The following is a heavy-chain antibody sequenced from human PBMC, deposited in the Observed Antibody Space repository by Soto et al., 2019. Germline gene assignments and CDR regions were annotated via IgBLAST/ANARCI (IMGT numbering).Heavy chain of an antibody. CDR2: VYYRGSI. CDR3: ARVTFTPNWFDS. V-gene: IGHV4-30-4*01. CDR1: GDSISSPEHY. Sequence: QVQLQESGPGLVKPSQTLSLTCTVSGDSISSPEHYWSWIRRAPGKGLELIGYVYYRGSIYYTPSFESRVSISIDTSKNQFSLRLTSVTAADSAMYFCARVTFTPNWFDSWGQGILVTVSS. J-gene: IGHJ5*01.